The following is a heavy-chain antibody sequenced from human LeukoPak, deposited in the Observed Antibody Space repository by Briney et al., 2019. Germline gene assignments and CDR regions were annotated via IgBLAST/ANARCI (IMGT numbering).Heavy chain of an antibody. CDR3: ATDRDNSDWQKRFDS. CDR1: GLTFSRYW. D-gene: IGHD2-21*02. CDR2: INQDASEI. V-gene: IGHV3-7*01. Sequence: GGSLRLSCAASGLTFSRYWMNWYRQAPGKGLEWVGNINQDASEINYVDSVRGRFTISRDNAKNSLHLQMNSLRAEDTAVYYCATDRDNSDWQKRFDSWGQGTLVTVSS. J-gene: IGHJ4*02.